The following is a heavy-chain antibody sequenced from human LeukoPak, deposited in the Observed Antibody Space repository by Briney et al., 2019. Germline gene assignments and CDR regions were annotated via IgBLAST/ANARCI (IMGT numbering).Heavy chain of an antibody. V-gene: IGHV4-34*01. D-gene: IGHD1-1*01. CDR3: ARGHGPTGAASNWFDP. CDR2: INHSGST. Sequence: SETLSLTCAVYGGSFSGYYWSWIRQPPGKGLEWIGEINHSGSTNYNPSLKSRVTISVDTSKNQFSLKLSSVTAADTAVYYCARGHGPTGAASNWFDPWGQGTLVTVSS. CDR1: GGSFSGYY. J-gene: IGHJ5*02.